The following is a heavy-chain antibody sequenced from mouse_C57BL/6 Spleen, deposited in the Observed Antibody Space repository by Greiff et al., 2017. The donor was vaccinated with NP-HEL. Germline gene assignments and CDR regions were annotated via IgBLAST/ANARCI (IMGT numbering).Heavy chain of an antibody. CDR1: GFNIKDYY. D-gene: IGHD2-4*01. J-gene: IGHJ3*01. V-gene: IGHV14-2*01. CDR2: IDPEDGET. CDR3: ARGYDYDGNFAY. Sequence: VQLQQSGAELVKPGASVKLSCTASGFNIKDYYMHWVKQRTEQGLEWIGRIDPEDGETKYVPKFQGKATITADTSSNTAYLQLSSLTSEDTAVYYCARGYDYDGNFAYWGQGTLVTVSA.